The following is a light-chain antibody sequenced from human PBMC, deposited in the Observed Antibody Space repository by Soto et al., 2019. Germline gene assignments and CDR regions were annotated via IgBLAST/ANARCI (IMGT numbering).Light chain of an antibody. CDR3: QQYGSSPWT. Sequence: EIVLTQSPGTLSLSTGERATLSCRASQIILTNLAWYQQKPGQAPRLLIYGASSRATGIPDRFSGSGSGTDFTLTISRLEPEDFAVYYCQQYGSSPWTFGQGTKVDIK. J-gene: IGKJ1*01. V-gene: IGKV3-20*01. CDR2: GAS. CDR1: QIILTN.